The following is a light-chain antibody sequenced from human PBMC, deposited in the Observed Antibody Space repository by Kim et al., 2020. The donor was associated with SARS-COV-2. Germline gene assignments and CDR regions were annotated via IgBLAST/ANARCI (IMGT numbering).Light chain of an antibody. CDR2: AAS. J-gene: IGKJ1*01. V-gene: IGKV1-17*03. CDR3: QQCKGAPWT. Sequence: ASVGDRVTITCRASQGINNYVAWCQQKPGKVPKRLIYAASSLQSGVPSRCSGSGSGTEFTLTISSLQPEDVAVYYCQQCKGAPWTFGHGTKVYIK. CDR1: QGINNY.